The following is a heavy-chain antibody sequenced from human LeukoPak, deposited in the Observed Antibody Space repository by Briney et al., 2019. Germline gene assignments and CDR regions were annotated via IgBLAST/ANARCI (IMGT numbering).Heavy chain of an antibody. Sequence: GGSLRLSCAASGFSFRDFWMTWVRQAPGKGLEWVANINQGGSVKYYVDSVKGRFTISRDDAESSLYVQMNSLRAEDTAVYYCARFGYSGWNLEYWGQGTLVTVSS. D-gene: IGHD5-12*01. CDR3: ARFGYSGWNLEY. J-gene: IGHJ4*02. CDR2: INQGGSVK. CDR1: GFSFRDFW. V-gene: IGHV3-7*01.